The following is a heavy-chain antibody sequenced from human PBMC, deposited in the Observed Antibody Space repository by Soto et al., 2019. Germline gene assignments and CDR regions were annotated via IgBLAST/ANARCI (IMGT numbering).Heavy chain of an antibody. Sequence: DVELSESGGGLVQPGGSLRLSCAASGFNFRSYAMSWVRRAPGKGLEWVSAISGSGGTSYFADSVRGRFTISRDNSKNTLYLQLSSLRVEDTAEYFCAKGRGSSWTIDYWGPGTLVTVSS. CDR2: ISGSGGTS. J-gene: IGHJ4*01. D-gene: IGHD6-13*01. CDR1: GFNFRSYA. CDR3: AKGRGSSWTIDY. V-gene: IGHV3-23*01.